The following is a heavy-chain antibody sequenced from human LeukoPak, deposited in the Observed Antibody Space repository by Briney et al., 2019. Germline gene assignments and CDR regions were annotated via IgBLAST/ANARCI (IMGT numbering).Heavy chain of an antibody. CDR1: AYTFTSYY. V-gene: IGHV1-46*01. Sequence: ASVKVSCKASAYTFTSYYMHWVRQAPGQGLEWMGIINPSGGSTSYAQKYQGRVTMTRDTSTSTVYMELSSLRSEDTAVYCCARDTATGDAFDIWGQGTMVTVSS. J-gene: IGHJ3*02. CDR3: ARDTATGDAFDI. D-gene: IGHD6-25*01. CDR2: INPSGGST.